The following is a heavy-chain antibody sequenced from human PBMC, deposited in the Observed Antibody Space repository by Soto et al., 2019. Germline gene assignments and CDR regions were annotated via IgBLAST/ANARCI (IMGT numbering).Heavy chain of an antibody. Sequence: VQLVQSGAEVKKPGSSVKVSCKASGGTFSSYAISWVRQAPGQGLEWMGGIIPIFGTANYAQKFQGRVTITADESTSTAYMELSSLRSEDTAVYYCARDRGYCSGGSCYRYYYGMDVWGQGTTVTVSS. CDR3: ARDRGYCSGGSCYRYYYGMDV. V-gene: IGHV1-69*01. J-gene: IGHJ6*02. CDR1: GGTFSSYA. D-gene: IGHD2-15*01. CDR2: IIPIFGTA.